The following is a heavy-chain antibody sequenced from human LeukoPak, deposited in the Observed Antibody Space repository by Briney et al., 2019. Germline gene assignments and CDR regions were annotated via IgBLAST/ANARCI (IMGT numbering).Heavy chain of an antibody. J-gene: IGHJ6*03. CDR1: GFTFDDYG. D-gene: IGHD4-23*01. CDR2: INWNGGST. Sequence: RSGGSLRLSCAASGFTFDDYGMSWVRPAPGKGLEWVSGINWNGGSTGYADSVKGRFTISRDNAKNSLYLQMNSLRAEDTALYYCARGGGNPYYYMDVWGKGTTVTVSS. CDR3: ARGGGNPYYYMDV. V-gene: IGHV3-20*04.